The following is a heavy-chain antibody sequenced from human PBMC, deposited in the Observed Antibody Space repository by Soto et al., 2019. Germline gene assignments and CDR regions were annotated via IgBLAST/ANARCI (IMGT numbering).Heavy chain of an antibody. D-gene: IGHD2-2*01. V-gene: IGHV3-73*01. J-gene: IGHJ3*02. CDR1: GFTFSGSA. Sequence: GGSLRLSCAASGFTFSGSAMHWVRQASGKGLEWVGRIRSKANSYATANAASGKGRFTISRDDSKNTAYLQMNSLKTEDTAVYYCTRVVPAADTNDAFDIWGQGTMVTVSS. CDR3: TRVVPAADTNDAFDI. CDR2: IRSKANSYAT.